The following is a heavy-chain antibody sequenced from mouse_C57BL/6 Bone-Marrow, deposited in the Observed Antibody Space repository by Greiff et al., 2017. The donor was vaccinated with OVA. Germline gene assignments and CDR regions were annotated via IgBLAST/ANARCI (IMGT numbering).Heavy chain of an antibody. J-gene: IGHJ2*01. CDR1: GYAFSSSW. V-gene: IGHV1-82*01. Sequence: VQLQQSGPELVKPGASVKISCKASGYAFSSSWMNWVKQRPGKGLEWIGRIYPGDGDTNYNGKFKGKATLTADKSSSTAYMQLSSLTSEDSAVYFCARSIFLDYWGQGTTLTVSS. CDR3: ARSIFLDY. CDR2: IYPGDGDT. D-gene: IGHD2-3*01.